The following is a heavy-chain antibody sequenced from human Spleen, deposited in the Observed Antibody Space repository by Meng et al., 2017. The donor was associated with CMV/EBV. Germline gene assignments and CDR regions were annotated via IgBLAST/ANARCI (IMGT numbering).Heavy chain of an antibody. J-gene: IGHJ4*02. V-gene: IGHV3-30*09. Sequence: GEPLKISCAVSGFTFSNYAFHWVRQAPGKGLEWVALISNDGSRKYYTDSVKGRFAISRDNSKNTLYLQMNNLRPEDTAMYYCARDPRDIVVVVAATLDYWGQGTLVTVSS. CDR1: GFTFSNYA. CDR3: ARDPRDIVVVVAATLDY. D-gene: IGHD2-15*01. CDR2: ISNDGSRK.